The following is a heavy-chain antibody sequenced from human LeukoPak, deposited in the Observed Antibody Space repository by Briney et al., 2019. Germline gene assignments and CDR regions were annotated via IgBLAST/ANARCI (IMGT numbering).Heavy chain of an antibody. V-gene: IGHV2-5*02. J-gene: IGHJ4*02. D-gene: IGHD3-22*01. CDR2: IYWDDNK. CDR3: AHRRNYYDFDY. CDR1: GFSLSTSGVG. Sequence: SSPTLVNPTQTLTLTCTFSGFSLSTSGVGVGWIRQSPGKALEWLALIYWDDNKRYSPSLKSRLTITKDTSKTQVVLTMTNMDPVDTATYYCAHRRNYYDFDYWGQGTLVTVSS.